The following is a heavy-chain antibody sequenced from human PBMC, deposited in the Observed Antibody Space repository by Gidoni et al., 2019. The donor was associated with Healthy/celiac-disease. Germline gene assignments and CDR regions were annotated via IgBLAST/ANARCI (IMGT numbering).Heavy chain of an antibody. V-gene: IGHV3-23*01. J-gene: IGHJ5*02. Sequence: EVQLLESGGGLVQPGGSLRLSCAASGFTFSSSAMSWVRQAPGQGLEWVSAISGRGGRTCYADSVKGRFTISRENSKNTRYRKRNSRRAEETAVYDGAKETEQWLVQGWFDPWGQGTLFTVSS. D-gene: IGHD6-19*01. CDR2: ISGRGGRT. CDR3: AKETEQWLVQGWFDP. CDR1: GFTFSSSA.